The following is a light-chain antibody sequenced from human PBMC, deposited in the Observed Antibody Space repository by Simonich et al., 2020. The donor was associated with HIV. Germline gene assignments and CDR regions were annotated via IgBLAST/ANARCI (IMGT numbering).Light chain of an antibody. CDR2: DVS. V-gene: IGLV2-11*01. CDR3: CSYAGGYTYV. CDR1: SSDVGGYNY. J-gene: IGLJ1*01. Sequence: QSALTQPASVSGSPGQSITISCTGTSSDVGGYNYVSWYPQHPGKAPKLMIYDVSKRPSGVPDRFSGSKSGNTASLTISGLQAEDEADYFCCSYAGGYTYVFGTGTKVTVL.